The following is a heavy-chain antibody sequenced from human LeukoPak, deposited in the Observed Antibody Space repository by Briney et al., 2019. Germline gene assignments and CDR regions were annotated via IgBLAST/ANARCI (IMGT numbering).Heavy chain of an antibody. D-gene: IGHD5-18*01. CDR3: AGGGYSYGRNSYFDY. V-gene: IGHV4-34*01. Sequence: ETLSLTCAVYGGSFSGYYWSWIRQPPGKGLEWIGEINHSGSTNYNPSLKSRVTISVDTSKNQFSLKLSSVTAADTAVYYCAGGGYSYGRNSYFDYWGQGTLVTVSS. J-gene: IGHJ4*02. CDR1: GGSFSGYY. CDR2: INHSGST.